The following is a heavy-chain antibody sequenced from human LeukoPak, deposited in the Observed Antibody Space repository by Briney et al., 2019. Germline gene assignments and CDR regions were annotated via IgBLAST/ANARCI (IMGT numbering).Heavy chain of an antibody. V-gene: IGHV3-23*01. Sequence: QPGGSLRLSCAASGFTLNNYAVSWVRQAPGKGLEWVSATSSSDAGTYHADSVRGRFTISRDNSKNTLYLQMNSLRAGDTAVYYCAKIAAAYCGGDCYSGAYYFDYWGQGTLVTVSS. CDR2: TSSSDAGT. CDR3: AKIAAAYCGGDCYSGAYYFDY. D-gene: IGHD2-21*02. CDR1: GFTLNNYA. J-gene: IGHJ4*02.